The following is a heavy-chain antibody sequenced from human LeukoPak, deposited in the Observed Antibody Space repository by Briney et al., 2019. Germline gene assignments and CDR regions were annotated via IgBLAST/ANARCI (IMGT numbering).Heavy chain of an antibody. D-gene: IGHD1-1*01. J-gene: IGHJ4*02. V-gene: IGHV3-7*01. CDR3: ARWRGRQSEFDY. Sequence: GGSLRLSCEASGFTFSSYWMRWVRQAPGKGLEWVAHIKEDESDEYYVDSVRGRFTASRDNAKNSVNLQMNSLRVEDTAVYYCARWRGRQSEFDYWGQGTLVTVSS. CDR1: GFTFSSYW. CDR2: IKEDESDE.